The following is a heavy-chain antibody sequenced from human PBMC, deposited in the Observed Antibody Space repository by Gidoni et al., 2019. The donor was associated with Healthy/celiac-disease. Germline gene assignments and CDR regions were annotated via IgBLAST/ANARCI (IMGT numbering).Heavy chain of an antibody. CDR1: GGSFSAYS. D-gene: IGHD3-9*01. Sequence: QVQLQQWGAGLLKPSETLSLTCAVYGGSFSAYSCSWIRQPPGKGLEWTGEINHSGSTNYNPSLKSRVTISVDTSKNQFSLKLSSVTAADTAVYYCARGRGYFDWLLYPNWFDPWGQGTLVTVSS. CDR2: INHSGST. V-gene: IGHV4-34*01. J-gene: IGHJ5*02. CDR3: ARGRGYFDWLLYPNWFDP.